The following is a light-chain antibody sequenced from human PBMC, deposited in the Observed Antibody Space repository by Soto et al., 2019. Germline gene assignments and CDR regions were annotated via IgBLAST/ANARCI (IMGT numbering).Light chain of an antibody. Sequence: EIVMTQSPATLSVSPGERATLSCRASQSVSSNLAWYQQKPGQAPRLLIYGASTRATGIPARFSSSGSGTEFPLPISILKSEDFAVYYRQQYNNWPRAFGQGTKTEIK. V-gene: IGKV3-15*01. CDR1: QSVSSN. J-gene: IGKJ1*01. CDR2: GAS. CDR3: QQYNNWPRA.